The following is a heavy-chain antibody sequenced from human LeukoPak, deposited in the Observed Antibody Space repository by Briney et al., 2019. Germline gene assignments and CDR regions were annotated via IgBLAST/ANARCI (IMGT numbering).Heavy chain of an antibody. D-gene: IGHD3-22*01. Sequence: SQTLSLTCTVSGGSISSGDYYWSWIRQPPGTGLEWIGYIYYSGSTYYSPSLKSRVTISVDTSKNQFSLKLSSVTAADTAVYYCARGDMIVVVDYWGQGTLVTVSS. V-gene: IGHV4-30-4*01. CDR1: GGSISSGDYY. J-gene: IGHJ4*02. CDR2: IYYSGST. CDR3: ARGDMIVVVDY.